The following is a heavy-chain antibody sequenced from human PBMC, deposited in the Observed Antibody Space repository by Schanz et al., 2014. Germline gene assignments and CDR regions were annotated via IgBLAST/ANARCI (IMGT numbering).Heavy chain of an antibody. J-gene: IGHJ4*02. D-gene: IGHD2-21*01. V-gene: IGHV3-30-3*01. CDR3: ARANCRRKINFDY. CDR2: ISYDGSKK. CDR1: GFTLSSYA. Sequence: QVQLVESGGGVVQPGWSLRLSCAAYGFTLSSYAMHWVRQAPGKGLEWVAVISYDGSKKYYADSVKGRFTISRDNSKSTMDLQKNSLKDEDTAVYYCARANCRRKINFDYWGRGTLVTVSS.